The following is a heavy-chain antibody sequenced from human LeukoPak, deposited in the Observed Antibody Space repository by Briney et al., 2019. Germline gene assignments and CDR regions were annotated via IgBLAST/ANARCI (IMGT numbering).Heavy chain of an antibody. CDR2: VNPSGGST. V-gene: IGHV1-46*01. J-gene: IGHJ5*02. CDR3: ARASAPRSWFDP. CDR1: GYIFTYYY. Sequence: ASVKVSCKTSGYIFTYYYIQWVRQAPGQGLGWMGIVNPSGGSTTYAQKFQGRVTMTRDMSTGTVYMEWSSLRSEDTAMYYCARASAPRSWFDPWGQGTLVTVSS. D-gene: IGHD6-13*01.